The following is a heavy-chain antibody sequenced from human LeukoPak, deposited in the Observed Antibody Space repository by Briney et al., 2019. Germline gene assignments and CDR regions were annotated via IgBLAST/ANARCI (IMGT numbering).Heavy chain of an antibody. D-gene: IGHD1-1*01. CDR1: GFTFSSYA. Sequence: GGSLRLSCAASGFTFSSYAMSWVRQAPGKGLEWVSAISGSGGSTYYADSVKGRFTISRDNSKSTLYLQMNSLRAEDTAVYYCAKDLGRPGGGYWGQGTLVTVSS. V-gene: IGHV3-23*01. CDR2: ISGSGGST. CDR3: AKDLGRPGGGY. J-gene: IGHJ4*02.